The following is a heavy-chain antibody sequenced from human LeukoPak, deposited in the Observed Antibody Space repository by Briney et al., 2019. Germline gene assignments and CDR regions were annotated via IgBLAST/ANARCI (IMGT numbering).Heavy chain of an antibody. CDR2: IYTSGST. V-gene: IGHV4-61*02. CDR1: GGSISSGSYY. Sequence: PSQTLSLTCTVSGGSISSGSYYWSRIRQPAGKGLEWIGRIYTSGSTHYNPSLKSRVTTSVDTSKNQFSLKLSSVTAADTAVYYCAAAAGTNYYYMDVWGKGTTVTISS. J-gene: IGHJ6*03. D-gene: IGHD6-13*01. CDR3: AAAAGTNYYYMDV.